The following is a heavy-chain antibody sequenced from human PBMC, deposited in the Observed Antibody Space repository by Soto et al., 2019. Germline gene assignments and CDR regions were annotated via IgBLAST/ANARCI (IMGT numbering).Heavy chain of an antibody. V-gene: IGHV4-34*01. D-gene: IGHD6-13*01. CDR3: ARVVAAAVTKFDY. CDR2: INHSGST. Sequence: SDTMDITSAVYSGTFSGYYWSWIRQPPGTGLEWIGEINHSGSTNYNPSLKSRVTISVDTSKNQFSLKLSSVTAADTAVYYCARVVAAAVTKFDYWGQGTLVTVSS. CDR1: SGTFSGYY. J-gene: IGHJ4*02.